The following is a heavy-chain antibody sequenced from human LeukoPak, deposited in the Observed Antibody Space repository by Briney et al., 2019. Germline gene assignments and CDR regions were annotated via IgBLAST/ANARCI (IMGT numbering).Heavy chain of an antibody. CDR1: GVSISNYH. Sequence: AETLSLTCAVSGVSISNYHWSWIRQPPGKGLEWIGYIYYSGSTNYNPSLKSRVTISVDTSKNQFSLRLSSVTAADTAVYYCARTNAFDIWGQGTMVTVSS. CDR2: IYYSGST. J-gene: IGHJ3*02. V-gene: IGHV4-59*01. CDR3: ARTNAFDI.